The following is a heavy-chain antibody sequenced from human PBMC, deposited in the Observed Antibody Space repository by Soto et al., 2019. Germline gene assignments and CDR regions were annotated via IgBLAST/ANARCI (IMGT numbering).Heavy chain of an antibody. V-gene: IGHV1-46*03. CDR2: INPSGGST. D-gene: IGHD3-3*01. CDR1: GYTFTSYY. CDR3: ARSVPHYDFWSGYSNAPYYFDY. Sequence: GASVKVSCKASGYTFTSYYMHWVRQAPGQGLEWMGIINPSGGSTSYAQKFQGRVTMTRDTSTSTVYMELSSLRSEDTAVYYCARSVPHYDFWSGYSNAPYYFDYWGRGTLVTVSS. J-gene: IGHJ4*02.